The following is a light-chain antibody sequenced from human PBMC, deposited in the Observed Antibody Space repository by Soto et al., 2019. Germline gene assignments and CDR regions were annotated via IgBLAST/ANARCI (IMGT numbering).Light chain of an antibody. Sequence: DSQMTHSPSSLSASVGDRVTITCRASQSISTYLNWYQHKPGKAPKVLIYAVSSLQSGVPSRFSGSGSGTDFTLTITSLLPEDSATYYCQHSYGTPRTFGQGTKVDIK. J-gene: IGKJ1*01. CDR2: AVS. V-gene: IGKV1-39*01. CDR1: QSISTY. CDR3: QHSYGTPRT.